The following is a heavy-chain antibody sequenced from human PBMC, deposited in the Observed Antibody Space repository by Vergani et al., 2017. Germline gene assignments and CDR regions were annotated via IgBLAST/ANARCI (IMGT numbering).Heavy chain of an antibody. Sequence: QVQLVQSGAEVKKPGASVKVSCKASGGTFSSYAISWVRQAPGQGLEWMGRIIPILGIANYAQKFQGRVTLTADKSTSTAYMELSSLRSEDTAVYYCARDGYYYDSSGYYFSVEVGDYWGQGTLVTVSS. CDR2: IIPILGIA. CDR1: GGTFSSYA. CDR3: ARDGYYYDSSGYYFSVEVGDY. J-gene: IGHJ4*02. D-gene: IGHD3-22*01. V-gene: IGHV1-69*04.